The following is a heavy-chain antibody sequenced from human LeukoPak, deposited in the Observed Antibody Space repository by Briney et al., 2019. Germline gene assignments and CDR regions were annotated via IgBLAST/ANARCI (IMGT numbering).Heavy chain of an antibody. CDR1: GGPNSSYY. V-gene: IGHV4-4*07. J-gene: IGHJ3*02. CDR3: ARPDPEGDAFDI. Sequence: PSDPLSLLCSVSGGPNSSYYWRWIPQPAGKGVEWIGRIYTSGSTNYNPSLKSRVTISVDKSKNQFSLKLSSVAAADTAVYYCARPDPEGDAFDIWGQGTMVTVSS. CDR2: IYTSGST. D-gene: IGHD1-14*01.